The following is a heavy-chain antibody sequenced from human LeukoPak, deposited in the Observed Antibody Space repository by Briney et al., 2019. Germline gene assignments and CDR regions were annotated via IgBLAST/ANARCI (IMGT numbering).Heavy chain of an antibody. V-gene: IGHV5-51*01. CDR1: GYSFTSYW. CDR3: ARAPRWLQSYFDY. J-gene: IGHJ4*02. CDR2: IYPGDSDT. Sequence: GESLQISFKGSGYSFTSYWIGWVRQMPGKGLEWMGIIYPGDSDTRYSPSFQGQVTISADKSISTAYLQWSSLKASDTAMYYCARAPRWLQSYFDYWGQGTLVTVSS. D-gene: IGHD5-12*01.